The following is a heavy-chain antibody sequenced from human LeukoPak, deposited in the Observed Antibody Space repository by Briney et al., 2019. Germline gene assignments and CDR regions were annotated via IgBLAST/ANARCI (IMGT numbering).Heavy chain of an antibody. Sequence: ASVKVSCKASGYTFTSYDINWVRQATGQGLEWMGWMNPNSGNTGYAQKFQGRVTITRYTSISTAYMELSSLRSEDTAVYYCARGPFLAITGDYYYYMDVWGKGTTVTVSS. CDR3: ARGPFLAITGDYYYYMDV. CDR1: GYTFTSYD. CDR2: MNPNSGNT. D-gene: IGHD1-20*01. V-gene: IGHV1-8*03. J-gene: IGHJ6*03.